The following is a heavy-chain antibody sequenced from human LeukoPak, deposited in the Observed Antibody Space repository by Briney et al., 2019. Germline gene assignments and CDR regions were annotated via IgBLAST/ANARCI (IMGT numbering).Heavy chain of an antibody. Sequence: PGGSLRLSCAASGFPFSSFYMSWVRQALGKGLEWVSSISSSTSYIFYADSVRGRVTISRDNAKNSLYLQMNSLRVEDTAVYYCARDRGSGWHTFDSWGQGTLVTVSS. CDR2: ISSSTSYI. CDR1: GFPFSSFY. J-gene: IGHJ4*02. CDR3: ARDRGSGWHTFDS. D-gene: IGHD6-19*01. V-gene: IGHV3-21*01.